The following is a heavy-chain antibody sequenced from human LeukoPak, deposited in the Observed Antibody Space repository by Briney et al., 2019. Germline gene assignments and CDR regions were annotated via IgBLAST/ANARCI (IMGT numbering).Heavy chain of an antibody. CDR1: GFTFSSYA. CDR2: ISYDGSSK. J-gene: IGHJ4*02. Sequence: GGSLRLSCAASGFTFSSYAMHWVRQAPGKGLEWVAVISYDGSSKYYADSVKGRFTISRDNSKNTLYLQMNSLRAEDTAVYYCARIPDGSGKIQSDWGQGTLVTVSS. CDR3: ARIPDGSGKIQSD. D-gene: IGHD3-10*01. V-gene: IGHV3-30*04.